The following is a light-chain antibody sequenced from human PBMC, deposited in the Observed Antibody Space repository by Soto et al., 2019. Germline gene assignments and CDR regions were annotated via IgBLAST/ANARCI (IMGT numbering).Light chain of an antibody. CDR1: RGHSTYA. CDR2: LNSDGSH. Sequence: QLVLTQSPSASASLGASVKLTCTLSRGHSTYAIAWHQQQPERGPRYLIKLNSDGSHTKVDGIPDRFSGSSSGAERYLSISSLQSEDEGDYYCQTWGSGIQVFGGGTKLTVL. V-gene: IGLV4-69*01. CDR3: QTWGSGIQV. J-gene: IGLJ2*01.